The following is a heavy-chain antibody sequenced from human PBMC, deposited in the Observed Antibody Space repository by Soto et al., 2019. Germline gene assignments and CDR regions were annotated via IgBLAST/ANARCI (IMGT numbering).Heavy chain of an antibody. J-gene: IGHJ3*02. V-gene: IGHV3-48*02. CDR1: GFTFSSYS. Sequence: GGSLRLSCAASGFTFSSYSMNWVRQAPGKGLEWVSYISSSSSTIYYADSVKGRFTISRDNAKNSLYLQMNSLRDEDTAVYYCARDLNNGWLSDAFDIWGQGTMVTVSS. CDR2: ISSSSSTI. D-gene: IGHD3-22*01. CDR3: ARDLNNGWLSDAFDI.